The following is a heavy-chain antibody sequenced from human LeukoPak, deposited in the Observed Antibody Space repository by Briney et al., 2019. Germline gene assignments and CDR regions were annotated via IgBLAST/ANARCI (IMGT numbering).Heavy chain of an antibody. Sequence: ASVKVSCKASGYTFTNYYIHWVRQAPGQGLEWMGIINPAGGSTGYAQKFQGRVTMTRDTSTSTVYMELSSLRAEDTAVYYCARYNGDLTGGFDYWGQGTLVTVSS. V-gene: IGHV1-46*01. CDR1: GYTFTNYY. J-gene: IGHJ4*02. CDR3: ARYNGDLTGGFDY. D-gene: IGHD4-17*01. CDR2: INPAGGST.